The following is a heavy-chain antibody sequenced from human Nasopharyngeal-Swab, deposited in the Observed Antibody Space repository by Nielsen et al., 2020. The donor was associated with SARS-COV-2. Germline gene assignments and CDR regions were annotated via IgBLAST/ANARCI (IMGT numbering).Heavy chain of an antibody. D-gene: IGHD3-22*01. CDR1: GYTFTGYY. CDR2: INPNSGGT. J-gene: IGHJ5*02. Sequence: ASVKVSCKASGYTFTGYYMHWVRQATGQGLECMGWINPNSGGTNYAQKFQGRVTMTRDTSISTAYMELSRLRSDDTAVYYCARDRDYYDSSGYYFGWFDPWGQGTLVTVSS. V-gene: IGHV1-2*02. CDR3: ARDRDYYDSSGYYFGWFDP.